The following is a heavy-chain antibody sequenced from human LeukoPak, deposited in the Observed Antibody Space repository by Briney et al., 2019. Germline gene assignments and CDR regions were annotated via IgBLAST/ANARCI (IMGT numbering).Heavy chain of an antibody. CDR2: TKSKTDGGTT. V-gene: IGHV3-15*01. CDR1: GFTFNNAW. D-gene: IGHD4-17*01. CDR3: RKGAYGDYYFDC. Sequence: WGSLRLSCTASGFTFNNAWMTWVRQAPGKGLEWVGRTKSKTDGGTTDYPASVKGRFTISRDDSKNMLYLQMNSLETEDSALYYCRKGAYGDYYFDCGGQGTLVSVS. J-gene: IGHJ4*02.